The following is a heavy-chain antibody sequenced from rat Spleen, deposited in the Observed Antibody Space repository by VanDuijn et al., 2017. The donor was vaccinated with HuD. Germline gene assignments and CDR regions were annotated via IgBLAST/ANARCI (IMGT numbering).Heavy chain of an antibody. V-gene: IGHV5-31*01. CDR2: ITNTGRST. CDR3: KKAKLFDY. Sequence: EVQLVESGGGLVQPGRSLKLSCVASGFTFNNYWMTWIRQAPGKGLEWVASITNTGRSTYYPDSVRGRFAISRDNAKNTLYLQMDSLRSEDTATFYCKKAKLFDYWRQGVMFTASS. J-gene: IGHJ2*01. CDR1: GFTFNNYW.